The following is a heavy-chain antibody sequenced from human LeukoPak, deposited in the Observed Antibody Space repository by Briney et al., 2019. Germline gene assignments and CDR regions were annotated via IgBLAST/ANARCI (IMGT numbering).Heavy chain of an antibody. CDR1: GGTFSDYS. J-gene: IGHJ4*02. V-gene: IGHV1-69*04. CDR2: IIPILNVP. D-gene: IGHD2-15*01. CDR3: ARGRPRARYLDY. Sequence: SVKVSCKASGGTFSDYSISWVRQAPGQGLEWMGRIIPILNVPNYAQKFEGRVTITADKSTSTAYMELSSLKSEDTAVYFCARGRPRARYLDYWGQGTLVTVSS.